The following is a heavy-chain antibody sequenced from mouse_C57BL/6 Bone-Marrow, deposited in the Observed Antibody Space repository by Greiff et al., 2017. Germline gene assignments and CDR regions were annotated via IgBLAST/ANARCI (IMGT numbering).Heavy chain of an antibody. Sequence: VQLQQSGAELVRPGASVKLSCTASGFNIKDDYMHWVKQRPGKGLEWIGQIFPGDGDTNYNGKFKGKATLTADKSSSTAYMQLSSLTSEDSAVYFWARGAYWGQGTLVTVSA. CDR2: IFPGDGDT. CDR1: GFNIKDDY. V-gene: IGHV1-80*01. CDR3: ARGAY. J-gene: IGHJ3*01.